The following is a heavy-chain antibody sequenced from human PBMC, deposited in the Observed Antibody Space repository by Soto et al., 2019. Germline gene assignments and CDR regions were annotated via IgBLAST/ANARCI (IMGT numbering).Heavy chain of an antibody. J-gene: IGHJ4*02. Sequence: SETLSLTCTVSGGSISTYYWSWIRQHPGKGLEWIGYIYYSGSTYYNPSLKSRVTISVDTSKNQFSLKLSSVTAADTAVYYCTSHSSHWPFFDFWGQGTLVTV. CDR3: TSHSSHWPFFDF. V-gene: IGHV4-59*06. CDR1: GGSISTYY. CDR2: IYYSGST. D-gene: IGHD6-13*01.